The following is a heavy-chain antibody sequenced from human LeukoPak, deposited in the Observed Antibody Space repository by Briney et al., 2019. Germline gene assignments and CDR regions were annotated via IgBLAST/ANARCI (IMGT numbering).Heavy chain of an antibody. CDR2: MNPNSGNT. J-gene: IGHJ4*02. Sequence: GASVKVSCKASGYTFTSYGISWVRQATGQGLEWMGWMNPNSGNTGYAQKFQGRVTITRNTSISTAYMELSSLRSEDTAVYYCARESCSGGSCYLMWGQGTLVTVSS. CDR3: ARESCSGGSCYLM. D-gene: IGHD2-15*01. V-gene: IGHV1-8*03. CDR1: GYTFTSYG.